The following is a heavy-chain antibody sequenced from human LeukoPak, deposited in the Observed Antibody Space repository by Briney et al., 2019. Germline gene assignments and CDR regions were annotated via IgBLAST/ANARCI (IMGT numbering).Heavy chain of an antibody. CDR2: IIPIFGTA. Sequence: ASVKVSCKVSGYTLTELSMHWVRQAPGQGLEWMGGIIPIFGTANYAQKFQGRVTITADESTSTAYMELSSLRSEDTAVYYCARGVGAAQPNWFDPWGQGTLVTVSS. D-gene: IGHD1-26*01. CDR1: GYTLTELS. J-gene: IGHJ5*02. V-gene: IGHV1-69*13. CDR3: ARGVGAAQPNWFDP.